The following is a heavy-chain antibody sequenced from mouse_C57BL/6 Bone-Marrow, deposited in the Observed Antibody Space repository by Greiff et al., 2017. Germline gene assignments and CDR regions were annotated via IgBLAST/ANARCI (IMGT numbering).Heavy chain of an antibody. D-gene: IGHD1-1*01. Sequence: QVQLKESGAELARPGASVKLSCKASGYTFTSYGISWVKQRTGQGLEWIGEIYPRSGNTYYNEKFKGKATLTADKPSSTAYMQLSSLTSEDSAVYYCARCGYYGSSSFAYWGQGTLVTVSA. CDR3: ARCGYYGSSSFAY. V-gene: IGHV1-81*01. CDR2: IYPRSGNT. CDR1: GYTFTSYG. J-gene: IGHJ3*01.